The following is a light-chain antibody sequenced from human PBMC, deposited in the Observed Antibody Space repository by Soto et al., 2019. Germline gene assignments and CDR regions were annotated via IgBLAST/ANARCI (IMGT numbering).Light chain of an antibody. CDR1: SGHTNYA. V-gene: IGLV4-69*01. CDR2: LNSDGSH. Sequence: QTVVTQSPSASASLGASVKLTCVLSSGHTNYAVAWHQQQPEKGPRYLMRLNSDGSHNRGDGIPDRFSGSSSGTERYLTISRLQSEGEADYYCQTWGTGTVIFGGGTKLTVL. CDR3: QTWGTGTVI. J-gene: IGLJ2*01.